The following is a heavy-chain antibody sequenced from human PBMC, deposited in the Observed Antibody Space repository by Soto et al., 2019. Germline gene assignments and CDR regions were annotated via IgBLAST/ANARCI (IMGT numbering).Heavy chain of an antibody. CDR1: GFTFSSYG. V-gene: IGHV3-30*18. CDR2: ISYDGSNK. D-gene: IGHD1-1*01. Sequence: PGGSLRLSCAASGFTFSSYGMHWVRQAPGKGLEWVAVISYDGSNKYYADSVKGRFTISRDNSKNTLYLQMNSLRAEDTAVYYCAKSMYNWNDGFFDYWGQGTLVTVSS. CDR3: AKSMYNWNDGFFDY. J-gene: IGHJ4*02.